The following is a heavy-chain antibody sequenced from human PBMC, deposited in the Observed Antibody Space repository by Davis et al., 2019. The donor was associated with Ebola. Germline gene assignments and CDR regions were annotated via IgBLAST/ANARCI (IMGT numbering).Heavy chain of an antibody. CDR1: GFTFSSYS. D-gene: IGHD7-27*01. CDR3: ANWGMIAFDI. V-gene: IGHV3-48*04. J-gene: IGHJ3*02. CDR2: ITSSGGTI. Sequence: GESLKISFAASGFTFSSYSMNWVRQAPGKGLEWVSYITSSGGTIHYADSVKGRFTISRDNAKNSLYLQMNSLRAEDTAVYYCANWGMIAFDIWGQGTMVTVSS.